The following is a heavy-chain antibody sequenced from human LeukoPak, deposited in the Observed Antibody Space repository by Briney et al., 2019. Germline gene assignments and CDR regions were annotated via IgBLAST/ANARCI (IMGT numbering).Heavy chain of an antibody. Sequence: GGSLRLSCSASGFTFSNYAMHWVRQAPGAGLEFVSGISENGAATYYADSLKGRITISRDNSKNTLYLQMRSLRTEDTALYYCVKGTGTKYYYYGMDVWGQGTTVTVSS. D-gene: IGHD3/OR15-3a*01. J-gene: IGHJ6*02. CDR1: GFTFSNYA. CDR2: ISENGAAT. V-gene: IGHV3-64D*09. CDR3: VKGTGTKYYYYGMDV.